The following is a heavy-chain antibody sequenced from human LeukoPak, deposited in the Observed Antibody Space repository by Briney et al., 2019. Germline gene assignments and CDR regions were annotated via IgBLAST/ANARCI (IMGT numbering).Heavy chain of an antibody. J-gene: IGHJ4*02. CDR2: IYYSGST. CDR3: ARDRQYCTNGVCLQGGIDY. CDR1: GGSISSGGYY. V-gene: IGHV4-31*03. D-gene: IGHD2-8*01. Sequence: SSETLSLTCTVSGGSISSGGYYWSWIRQHPGKGLEWIGYIYYSGSTYYNPSLKSRVTISVDTSKNQFALKLSSVTAADTAVYYCARDRQYCTNGVCLQGGIDYWGQGTLVTVSS.